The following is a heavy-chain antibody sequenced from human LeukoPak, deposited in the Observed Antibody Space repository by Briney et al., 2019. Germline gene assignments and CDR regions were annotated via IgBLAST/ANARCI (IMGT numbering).Heavy chain of an antibody. CDR1: GYTFTSYG. Sequence: ASVKVSCKASGYTFTSYGISWVRQAPGPGLEWMGWISAYNGNTNYAQKLQGRVTMTTDTSTSTAYMELRSLRSDDKAVYYCARGVGSSGQGYYFDYWSQGTLVTVSS. D-gene: IGHD3-22*01. V-gene: IGHV1-18*01. CDR3: ARGVGSSGQGYYFDY. CDR2: ISAYNGNT. J-gene: IGHJ4*02.